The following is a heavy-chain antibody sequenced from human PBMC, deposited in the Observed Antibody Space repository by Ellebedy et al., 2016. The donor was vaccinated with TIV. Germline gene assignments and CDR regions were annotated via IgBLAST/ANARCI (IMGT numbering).Heavy chain of an antibody. J-gene: IGHJ6*02. CDR1: GYTFTGYY. CDR3: ARGLVVVAATYGMDV. D-gene: IGHD2-15*01. Sequence: ASVKVSCKASGYTFTGYYMHWVRQAPGQGLEWMGWINPNSGGTNYAQKFQGRVTMTRDTSISTAYMELSRLRSDDTAVNYCARGLVVVAATYGMDVWGQGTTVTVSS. V-gene: IGHV1-2*02. CDR2: INPNSGGT.